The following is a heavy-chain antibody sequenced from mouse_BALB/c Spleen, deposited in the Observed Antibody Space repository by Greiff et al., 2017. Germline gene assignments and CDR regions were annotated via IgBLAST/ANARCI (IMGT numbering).Heavy chain of an antibody. CDR3: TRLLRYSFAY. D-gene: IGHD1-1*01. Sequence: VQLQQSGAELVRPGASVTLSCKASGYTFTDYEMHWVKQTPVHGLEWIGAIDPETGGTAYNQKFKGKATLTADKSSSTAYMELRSLTSEDSAVYYCTRLLRYSFAYWGQGTLVTVSA. CDR1: GYTFTDYE. J-gene: IGHJ3*01. V-gene: IGHV1-15*01. CDR2: IDPETGGT.